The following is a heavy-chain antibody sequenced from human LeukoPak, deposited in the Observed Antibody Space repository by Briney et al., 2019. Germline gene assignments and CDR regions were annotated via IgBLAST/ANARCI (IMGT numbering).Heavy chain of an antibody. D-gene: IGHD2-2*01. J-gene: IGHJ4*02. CDR1: GFTFSSYA. V-gene: IGHV3-23*01. CDR3: AKPIVVVPAAIASPDY. Sequence: PGGSLRLSCAASGFTFSSYAMSWVRQVPGKGLEWVSAISGSGGSTYYADSVKGRFTISRDNSKNTLYLQMNSLRAEDTAVYYCAKPIVVVPAAIASPDYWGQGTLVTVSS. CDR2: ISGSGGST.